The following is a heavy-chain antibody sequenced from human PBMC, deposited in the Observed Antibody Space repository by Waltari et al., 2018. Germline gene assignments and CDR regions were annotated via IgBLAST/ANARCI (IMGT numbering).Heavy chain of an antibody. CDR3: ARSNYGDSKGNDALDI. CDR1: GFPFGKLG. D-gene: IGHD4-17*01. V-gene: IGHV3-33*01. J-gene: IGHJ3*02. CDR2: IWNDGKYK. Sequence: QVLLVESGGGVVQPGGSLGLSCVASGFPFGKLGIAGVHWSPGKGLEWVSVIWNDGKYKYYADSVKGRFTISRDNSKDTLFLQMNSLRAEDTAVYYCARSNYGDSKGNDALDIWGQGTRVTVSS.